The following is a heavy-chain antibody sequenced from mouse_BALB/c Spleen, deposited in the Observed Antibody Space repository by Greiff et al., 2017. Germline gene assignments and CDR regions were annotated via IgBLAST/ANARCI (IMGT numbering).Heavy chain of an antibody. CDR1: GFTFSSFG. Sequence: EVQVVESGGGLVQPGGSRKLSCAASGFTFSSFGMHWVRQAPEKGLEWVAYISSGSSTIYYADTVKGRFTISRDNPKNTLFLQMTSLRSEDTAMYYCALITPRYFDVWGAGTTVTVSS. V-gene: IGHV5-17*02. D-gene: IGHD2-4*01. CDR2: ISSGSSTI. CDR3: ALITPRYFDV. J-gene: IGHJ1*01.